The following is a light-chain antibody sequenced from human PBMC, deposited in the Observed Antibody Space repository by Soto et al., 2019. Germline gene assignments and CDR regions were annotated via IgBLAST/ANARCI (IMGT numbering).Light chain of an antibody. CDR3: QQIHNLKWK. J-gene: IGKJ1*01. Sequence: DIQMAQSPSSLSASVGDRVTITCRASQPISKYLNWYRHKPGQAPKLLIYSTSTLESGVPSRFSGSGSGTDFTLTVSSLQPEDFATFYCQQIHNLKWKLCHVTKVDIK. CDR2: STS. V-gene: IGKV1-39*01. CDR1: QPISKY.